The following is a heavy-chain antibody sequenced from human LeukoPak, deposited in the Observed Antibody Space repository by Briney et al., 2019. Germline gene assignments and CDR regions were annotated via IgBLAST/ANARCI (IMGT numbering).Heavy chain of an antibody. CDR2: IYYSGST. V-gene: IGHV4-39*01. CDR1: GGSISSSSYY. J-gene: IGHJ6*03. Sequence: SETLSLTCTVSGGSISSSSYYWGWIRQPPGKGLEWIGSIYYSGSTYYNPSLKSRVTISVDTSKNQFSLKLSSVTAADTAVYYCARQPSGYYMGYYYYYMDVWGKGTTVTVSS. D-gene: IGHD3-3*01. CDR3: ARQPSGYYMGYYYYYMDV.